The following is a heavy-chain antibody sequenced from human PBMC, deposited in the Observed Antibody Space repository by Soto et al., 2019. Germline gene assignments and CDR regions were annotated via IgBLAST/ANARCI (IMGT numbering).Heavy chain of an antibody. J-gene: IGHJ4*02. D-gene: IGHD3-9*01. CDR2: IYTSGST. V-gene: IGHV4-4*07. CDR1: GTSVSNYY. Sequence: PSETLSLTCSVSGTSVSNYYWSWIRQPAGKGLEHIGRIYTSGSTSYNPSLKSRVTMSMDTSQTQIYLNLTSVTAADTAVYYCARGAINLSYAFDYWGQGIQVTVSS. CDR3: ARGAINLSYAFDY.